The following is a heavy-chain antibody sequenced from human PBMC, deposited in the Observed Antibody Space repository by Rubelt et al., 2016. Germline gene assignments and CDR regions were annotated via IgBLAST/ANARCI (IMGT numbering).Heavy chain of an antibody. CDR2: IFYSGST. V-gene: IGHV4-59*08. D-gene: IGHD4-11*01. J-gene: IGHJ4*02. CDR3: ARRGGGINFSNPSLDY. Sequence: GKGLEWIGYIFYSGSTNYNPSLKSRVTISVDTSKNQFSLKLSSVTAADTAVYYCARRGGGINFSNPSLDYWGQGTLVTVSS.